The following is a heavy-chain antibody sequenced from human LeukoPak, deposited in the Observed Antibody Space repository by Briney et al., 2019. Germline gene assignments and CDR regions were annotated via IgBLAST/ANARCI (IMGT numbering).Heavy chain of an antibody. V-gene: IGHV3-23*01. Sequence: GGSLRLSCAASGXTFRSFAMSWLRQAPGKGLEWVSAISGGGGGTYYADSVKGLFTISRDNSRNTLYLQMNSLRAEDTAVYYCTKEFTGWAFDIWGQGTMVTVSS. CDR1: GXTFRSFA. J-gene: IGHJ3*02. CDR3: TKEFTGWAFDI. CDR2: ISGGGGGT.